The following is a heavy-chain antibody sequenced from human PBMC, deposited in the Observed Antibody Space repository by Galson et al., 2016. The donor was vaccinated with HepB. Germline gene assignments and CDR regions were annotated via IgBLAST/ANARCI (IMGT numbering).Heavy chain of an antibody. CDR3: AKDLSAAETVTKNTVFDY. D-gene: IGHD4-17*01. J-gene: IGHJ4*02. V-gene: IGHV3-23*01. Sequence: SLRLSCAASGFTFSSYAMSWVRQAPGKGLERVSAIDGSGVSTYYADSVQGRFTISRDNSKNTLYLQMNSLRAEDTALYYCAKDLSAAETVTKNTVFDYWGQGTLVTVSS. CDR2: IDGSGVST. CDR1: GFTFSSYA.